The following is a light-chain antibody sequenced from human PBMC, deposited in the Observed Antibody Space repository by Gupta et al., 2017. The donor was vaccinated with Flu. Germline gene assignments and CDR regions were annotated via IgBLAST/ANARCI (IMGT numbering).Light chain of an antibody. CDR2: DVT. V-gene: IGLV2-11*01. J-gene: IGLJ1*01. CDR1: SNDVGGSNR. CDR3: TSHAGRVTWV. Sequence: QSPPTQPRSVCWSPEQSVTISCTGSSNDVGGSNRVSWYQQRPGKAPKLILYDVTERPSGVPDRFSGSKSGNTASLTISGLQADDEADYYCTSHAGRVTWVFGTGTTVTVL.